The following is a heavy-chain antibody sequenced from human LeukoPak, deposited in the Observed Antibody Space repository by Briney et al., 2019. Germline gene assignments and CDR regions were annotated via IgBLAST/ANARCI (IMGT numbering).Heavy chain of an antibody. Sequence: PRASVKVSCKTSGYSFTDYYMHWVRQAPGQGLEWMGWINPNSGGTISAQKFQGRVTMTRDTSISTVYMEVSWLTSDDTAIYYCARADRLHGGPYLIGPWGQGTLVTVSS. CDR1: GYSFTDYY. CDR3: ARADRLHGGPYLIGP. V-gene: IGHV1-2*02. CDR2: INPNSGGT. D-gene: IGHD2-21*01. J-gene: IGHJ5*02.